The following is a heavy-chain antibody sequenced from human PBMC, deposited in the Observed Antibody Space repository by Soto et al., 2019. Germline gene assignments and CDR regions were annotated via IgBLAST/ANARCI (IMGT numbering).Heavy chain of an antibody. J-gene: IGHJ4*02. V-gene: IGHV3-7*01. D-gene: IGHD2-15*01. CDR2: IKQDGSEK. Sequence: EVQLVESGGGLVQPGGSLRLSCAASGFTFSSYWMNWVRQAPGKGLEWVANIKQDGSEKYYVDSVKGRFTISRDNAKNTLYLQMNTQRAEDTAVYYCARGASVVVAGQILYWGQGTLVTVSS. CDR1: GFTFSSYW. CDR3: ARGASVVVAGQILY.